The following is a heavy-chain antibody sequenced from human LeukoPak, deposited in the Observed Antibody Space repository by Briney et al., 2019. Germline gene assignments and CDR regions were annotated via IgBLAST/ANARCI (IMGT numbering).Heavy chain of an antibody. V-gene: IGHV3-66*01. J-gene: IGHJ5*01. D-gene: IGHD3-22*01. CDR1: GSTVNSNY. Sequence: GGSLRLSCAVSGSTVNSNYMSWVRQVPGKGLEWVSINSGGIKYYADSAKGRFTISRDSSKNTVDLQMNSLRVEDTAVYYCARDRYSSGWYDSCGQGTRVTVSS. CDR2: NSGGIK. CDR3: ARDRYSSGWYDS.